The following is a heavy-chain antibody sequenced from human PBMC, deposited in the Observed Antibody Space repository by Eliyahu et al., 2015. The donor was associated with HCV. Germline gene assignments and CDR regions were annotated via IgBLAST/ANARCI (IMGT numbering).Heavy chain of an antibody. CDR3: ARGEGFWSGNWFDP. J-gene: IGHJ5*02. D-gene: IGHD3-3*01. V-gene: IGHV1-46*03. Sequence: QVQLMQSGAEVKEPGASVRVSCKASGYTFSSYTVHWVRQAPGQGLEWMGVINPSGASTSHAQKFHGRFTMTRDTSTSTVYMELSSLRSEDTAVYYCARGEGFWSGNWFDPWGQGTLVTVSS. CDR2: INPSGAST. CDR1: GYTFSSYT.